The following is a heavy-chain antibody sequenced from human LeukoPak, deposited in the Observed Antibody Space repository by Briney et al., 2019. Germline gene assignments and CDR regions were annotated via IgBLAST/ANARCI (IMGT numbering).Heavy chain of an antibody. CDR2: ISWNSGSI. CDR3: AKEAGYRNAFDI. CDR1: GFTFDDYA. J-gene: IGHJ3*02. Sequence: PGGSLRLSCAASGFTFDDYAMHWVRQAPGKGLEWVSGISWNSGSIGYADSVKGRFTISRDNAKNSLYLQMNSLRAEDTALYYCAKEAGYRNAFDIWGQGTMVTVSS. V-gene: IGHV3-9*01. D-gene: IGHD6-13*01.